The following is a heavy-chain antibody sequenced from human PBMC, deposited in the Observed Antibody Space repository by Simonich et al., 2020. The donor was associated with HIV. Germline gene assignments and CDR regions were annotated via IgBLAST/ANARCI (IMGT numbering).Heavy chain of an antibody. V-gene: IGHV4-34*01. CDR3: ARLKVVGTTNVLYYVDY. D-gene: IGHD1-26*01. J-gene: IGHJ4*02. CDR2: IKHSGNT. Sequence: QVQLQQWGAGLLKPSETLSLTCAVNGGSFSGYYWSWIRQPPGKGLEGIGEIKHSGNTNYTPTHKSRVTTSVDTSKNQFSRKLSSVTAADTAVYYCARLKVVGTTNVLYYVDYWGQGTLVTVSS. CDR1: GGSFSGYY.